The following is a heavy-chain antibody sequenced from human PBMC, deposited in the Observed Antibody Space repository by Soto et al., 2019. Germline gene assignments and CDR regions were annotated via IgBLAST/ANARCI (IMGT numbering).Heavy chain of an antibody. CDR3: ARGDTAMALNWFDP. J-gene: IGHJ5*02. CDR2: IYHSGST. CDR1: GGSISSSTYY. Sequence: PSETLSLTCTVSGGSISSSTYYWGWIRQDPGTGLEWIGYIYHSGSTNYNPSLKSRVTISVDKSKNQFSLKLSSVTAADTAVYYCARGDTAMALNWFDPWGQGTLVTVSS. V-gene: IGHV4-61*05. D-gene: IGHD5-18*01.